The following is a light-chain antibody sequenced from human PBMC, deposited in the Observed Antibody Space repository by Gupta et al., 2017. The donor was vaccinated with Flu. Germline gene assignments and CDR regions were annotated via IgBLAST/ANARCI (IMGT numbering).Light chain of an antibody. J-gene: IGKJ4*02. CDR3: QQHQTYPRT. V-gene: IGKV1-5*03. Sequence: IHMTQSPSTLSASVGDRVTITCRASQSINNWLAWYQQKPGRAPKLLIYKASNLKSGVPSSFSGSGSGTEFTLTISSLQPDDFATYYCQQHQTYPRTFGGGTKVQIK. CDR2: KAS. CDR1: QSINNW.